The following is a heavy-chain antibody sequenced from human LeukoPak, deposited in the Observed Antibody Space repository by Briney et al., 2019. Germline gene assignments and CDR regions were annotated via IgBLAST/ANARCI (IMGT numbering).Heavy chain of an antibody. CDR2: ISSSSYI. CDR3: ARDDGDSDAFDI. V-gene: IGHV3-21*01. J-gene: IGHJ3*02. D-gene: IGHD4-17*01. CDR1: GFTFSSYS. Sequence: RGSLRLSCAASGFTFSSYSMNWVRQAPGKGLEWVSSISSSSYIYYAGSVKGRFTISRDNAKNSLYLQMNSLRAEDTAVYYCARDDGDSDAFDIWGQGTMVTVSS.